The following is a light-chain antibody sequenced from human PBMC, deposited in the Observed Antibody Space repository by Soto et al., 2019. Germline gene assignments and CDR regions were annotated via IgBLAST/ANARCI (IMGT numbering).Light chain of an antibody. J-gene: IGKJ1*01. CDR3: QQYGSLSWT. V-gene: IGKV3-20*01. CDR1: QSVSSNY. CDR2: GAS. Sequence: DIVLTQSRGTLSLSPGERATLSWRASQSVSSNYLAWYQQKPGQAPRLLIHGASTRATGVPDRFSGSGSGTDFTLTISRLEPEDFAVYHCQQYGSLSWTFGHWPKVDIK.